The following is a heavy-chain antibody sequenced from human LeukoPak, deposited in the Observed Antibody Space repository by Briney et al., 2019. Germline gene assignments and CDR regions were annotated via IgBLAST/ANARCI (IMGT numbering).Heavy chain of an antibody. Sequence: SETLSLTCTVSGYSISSGYYWGWIRQPPGKGLEWIGYIYYSGSTNYNPSLKSRVTISVDTSKNQFSLKLSSVTAADTAVYYCARAGYFDWLSDYYYYYMDVWGKGTTVTISS. CDR2: IYYSGST. V-gene: IGHV4-61*01. D-gene: IGHD3-9*01. CDR3: ARAGYFDWLSDYYYYYMDV. J-gene: IGHJ6*03. CDR1: GYSISSGYY.